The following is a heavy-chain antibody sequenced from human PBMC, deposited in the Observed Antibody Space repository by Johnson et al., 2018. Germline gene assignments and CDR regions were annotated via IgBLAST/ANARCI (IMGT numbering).Heavy chain of an antibody. D-gene: IGHD1-26*01. J-gene: IGHJ3*02. CDR1: GFTFTSSA. Sequence: VQSGPEVKKPGTSVKVSCKASGFTFTSSAVQWVRQARGQRLEWIGWIVVGSGNTNYAQKFQERVPITRDMSTSTAYMELSSLRSEDTAVYYCAAGVVTAVGAGWTDAFDIWGQGTMVTVSS. CDR3: AAGVVTAVGAGWTDAFDI. CDR2: IVVGSGNT. V-gene: IGHV1-58*01.